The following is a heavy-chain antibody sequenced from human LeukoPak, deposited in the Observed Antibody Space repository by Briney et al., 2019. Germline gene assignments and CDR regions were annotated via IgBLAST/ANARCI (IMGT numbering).Heavy chain of an antibody. CDR3: AKSRDGYNHGLH. CDR1: GFAFSTYG. V-gene: IGHV3-33*06. CDR2: IWYDGENNK. Sequence: PGRSLRLSCAASGFAFSTYGMHSVRQSPGKGLEWVALIWYDGENNKHYADSVKGRFTIPRNNSDTMLYLQMNTLRAEDTAVYFCAKSRDGYNHGLHWGQGTLVTVSS. D-gene: IGHD5-24*01. J-gene: IGHJ4*02.